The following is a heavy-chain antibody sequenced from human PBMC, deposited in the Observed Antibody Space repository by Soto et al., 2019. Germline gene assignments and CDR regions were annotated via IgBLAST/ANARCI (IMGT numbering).Heavy chain of an antibody. V-gene: IGHV4-4*02. J-gene: IGHJ3*02. CDR2: IYHSGST. Sequence: SETLSLTCAVSSGSISSSNWWSWVRQPPGKGLEWIGEIYHSGSTNYNPSLKSRVTIPVDKSKNQFSRKLSSVTAADTAVYYCARMGRKIVRTSCAFDIWGQGTMVTVSS. CDR1: SGSISSSNW. CDR3: ARMGRKIVRTSCAFDI. D-gene: IGHD6-6*01.